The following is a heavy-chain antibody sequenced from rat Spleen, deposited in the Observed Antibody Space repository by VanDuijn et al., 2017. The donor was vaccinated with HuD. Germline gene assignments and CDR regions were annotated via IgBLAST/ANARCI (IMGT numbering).Heavy chain of an antibody. Sequence: EVQLVESGGGLVQPGRSLKLSCAASGFTFSDYNMAWVRQAPKKGLEWVATISYDGSSTYYRDSVKGRFTISRDNAKSTLYLQMDSLRSEDTATYYCARHNSGYGYFGYWGQGVMVTVSS. CDR2: ISYDGSST. J-gene: IGHJ2*01. CDR3: ARHNSGYGYFGY. CDR1: GFTFSDYN. V-gene: IGHV5-7*01. D-gene: IGHD4-3*01.